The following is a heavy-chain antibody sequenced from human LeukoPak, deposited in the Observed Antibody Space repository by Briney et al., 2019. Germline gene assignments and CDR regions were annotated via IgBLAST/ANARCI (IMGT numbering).Heavy chain of an antibody. V-gene: IGHV3-30*04. CDR3: ARLLKRRELPQYYFDY. CDR2: ISYDGSNK. D-gene: IGHD1-26*01. CDR1: GFTFSSYA. J-gene: IGHJ4*02. Sequence: RSGGSLRLSCAASGFTFSSYAMHWVRQAPGKGLEWVAVISYDGSNKYYADSVKGRFTISRDNSKNTLYLQMNSLRAEDTAVYYCARLLKRRELPQYYFDYWGQGTLVTVSS.